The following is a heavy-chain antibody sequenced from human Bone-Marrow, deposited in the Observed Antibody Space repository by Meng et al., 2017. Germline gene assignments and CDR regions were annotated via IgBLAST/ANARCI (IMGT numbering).Heavy chain of an antibody. Sequence: QVQLVESGGVVVQAGRSLRLSCAASGFTFSSYPMHWVRQAPGKGLEWVAVISYDGSNKYYADSVKGRFTISRDNSKNTLYLQMNSLRAEDTAVYYCARELRDSGDFWGQGTLVTVSS. CDR1: GFTFSSYP. CDR2: ISYDGSNK. J-gene: IGHJ4*02. V-gene: IGHV3-30-3*01. D-gene: IGHD3-10*01. CDR3: ARELRDSGDF.